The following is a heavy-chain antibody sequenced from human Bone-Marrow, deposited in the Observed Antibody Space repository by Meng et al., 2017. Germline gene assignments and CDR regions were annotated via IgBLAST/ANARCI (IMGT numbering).Heavy chain of an antibody. Sequence: QVELQESGPGLVKPSGTLSLTCAVSGDSISRSNWWNWVRQPPGKGLEWIGEIYHSGNTNYNASLKSRVTLSINKFKNQFYLKLSSVTAADTAVYYCARKAVAGNFDYWGQGTLVTVSS. V-gene: IGHV4-4*02. J-gene: IGHJ4*02. CDR2: IYHSGNT. CDR1: GDSISRSNW. CDR3: ARKAVAGNFDY. D-gene: IGHD6-13*01.